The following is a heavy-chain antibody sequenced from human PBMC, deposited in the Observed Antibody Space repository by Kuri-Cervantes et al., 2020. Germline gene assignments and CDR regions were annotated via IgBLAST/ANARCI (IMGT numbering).Heavy chain of an antibody. D-gene: IGHD6-6*01. J-gene: IGHJ4*02. CDR2: IYSSGST. CDR1: GGFISSYY. CDR3: AKQSRPRDPFFDY. V-gene: IGHV4-4*07. Sequence: SETLSLTCIVSGGFISSYYWSWIRQPAGKGLEWIGRIYSSGSTSYNPSLKSRVNISVDKSKKQFSLKLSSVTAADTAIYYCAKQSRPRDPFFDYWGQGTLVTVSS.